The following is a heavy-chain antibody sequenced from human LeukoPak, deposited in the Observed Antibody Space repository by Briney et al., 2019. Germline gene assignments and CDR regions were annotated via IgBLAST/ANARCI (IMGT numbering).Heavy chain of an antibody. J-gene: IGHJ6*03. CDR1: GFTFSSYW. Sequence: PGGSLRLSCAASGFTFSSYWMSWVRQVPGKGLEWVANIKQDGSEKYYVDSVKGRFTISRDNAKNSLYLQMNSLRAEDTAVYYCARTGPAAGMVPDGYYYYMDVWGKGTTVTVSS. CDR2: IKQDGSEK. D-gene: IGHD6-13*01. CDR3: ARTGPAAGMVPDGYYYYMDV. V-gene: IGHV3-7*01.